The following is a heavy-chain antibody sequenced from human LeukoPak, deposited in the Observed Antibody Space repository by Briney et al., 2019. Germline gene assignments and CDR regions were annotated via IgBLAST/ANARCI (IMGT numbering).Heavy chain of an antibody. J-gene: IGHJ4*02. CDR2: IGTAGDP. D-gene: IGHD3-10*01. Sequence: GSLRLSCAASGFTFSSYDMHWVRQATGKGLEWVSAIGTAGDPYYPGSVKGRFTISRENAKNSLYLQMNNLRPEDTAVYYCAREIFGSGSYPDFWGQGTLVTVSS. CDR1: GFTFSSYD. CDR3: AREIFGSGSYPDF. V-gene: IGHV3-13*05.